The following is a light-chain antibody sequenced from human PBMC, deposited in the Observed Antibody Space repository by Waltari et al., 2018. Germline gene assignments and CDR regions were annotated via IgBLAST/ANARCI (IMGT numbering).Light chain of an antibody. CDR2: DAS. J-gene: IGKJ1*01. Sequence: IVLTQSPGRLSLSRGERATLSCRASQSVGRYLAWYQQKPGQAPRLLIYDASTRATGIPDRFSGSGSGTDFSLTISRLESEDFAVYYCQKYVNLPATFGQGTKVEIK. CDR1: QSVGRY. CDR3: QKYVNLPAT. V-gene: IGKV3-20*01.